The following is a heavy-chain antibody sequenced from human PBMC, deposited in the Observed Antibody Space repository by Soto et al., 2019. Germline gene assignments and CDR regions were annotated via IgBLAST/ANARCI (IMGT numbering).Heavy chain of an antibody. V-gene: IGHV4-61*05. CDR2: IYYSGST. CDR1: GGSISSSSYY. D-gene: IGHD3-22*01. Sequence: SETLSLTCTVSGGSISSSSYYWGWIRQPPGKGLEWIGYIYYSGSTNYNPSLKSRVTISVDTSKNQFSLKLSSVTAADTAVYYCARFDYYDSSSYLDFGPKWGQGTPVTVSS. CDR3: ARFDYYDSSSYLDFGPK. J-gene: IGHJ4*02.